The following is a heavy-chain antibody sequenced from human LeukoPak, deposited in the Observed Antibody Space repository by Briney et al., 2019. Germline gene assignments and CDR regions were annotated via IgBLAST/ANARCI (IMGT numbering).Heavy chain of an antibody. D-gene: IGHD6-13*01. Sequence: SETLSLTCAVYGGSFSGYYWSWIRQPPGKGLEWIGEINHSGSTNYNPSLKSRVTISVDTSKNQFSLKLSSVTAADTAVYYCARNLEQQLDFDYWGQGTLVTVSS. J-gene: IGHJ4*02. V-gene: IGHV4-34*01. CDR3: ARNLEQQLDFDY. CDR2: INHSGST. CDR1: GGSFSGYY.